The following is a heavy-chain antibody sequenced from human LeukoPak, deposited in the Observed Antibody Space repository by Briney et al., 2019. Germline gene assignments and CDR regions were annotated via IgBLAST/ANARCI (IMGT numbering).Heavy chain of an antibody. V-gene: IGHV4-39*07. CDR2: IYYSGST. CDR3: ARYGSGSYYNVDY. CDR1: GGSISSYY. J-gene: IGHJ4*02. Sequence: PSETLSLTCTVSGGSISSYYWGWIRQPPGKGLEWIGSIYYSGSTYYNPSLKSRVTISVDTSKNQFSLKLSSVTAADTAVYYCARYGSGSYYNVDYWGQGTLVTVSS. D-gene: IGHD3-10*01.